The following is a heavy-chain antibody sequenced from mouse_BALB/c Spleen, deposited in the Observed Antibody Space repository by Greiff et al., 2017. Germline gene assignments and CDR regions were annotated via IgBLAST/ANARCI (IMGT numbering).Heavy chain of an antibody. J-gene: IGHJ4*01. CDR1: GYAFSSYW. CDR3: ARPTARAHYYYAMDY. V-gene: IGHV1-80*01. Sequence: VQLQQSGAELVRPGSSVKISCKASGYAFSSYWMNWVKQRPGQGLEWIGQIYPGDGDTNYNGKFKGKATLTADKSSSTAYMQLSSLTSEDSAVYFCARPTARAHYYYAMDYWGQGTSVTVSS. D-gene: IGHD3-2*01. CDR2: IYPGDGDT.